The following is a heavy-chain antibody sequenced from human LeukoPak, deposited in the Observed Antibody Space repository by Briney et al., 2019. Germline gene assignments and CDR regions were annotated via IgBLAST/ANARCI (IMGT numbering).Heavy chain of an antibody. Sequence: ASVKVSCKASGYTFTSYYMHWVRQAPGQGLGWMGIINPSGGSTSYAQKFQGRVTMTRDTSTSTVYMELSSLRSEDTAVYYCARDRGSKRVAYCGGDCYIGYFDLWGRGTLVTVSS. V-gene: IGHV1-46*01. D-gene: IGHD2-21*02. CDR3: ARDRGSKRVAYCGGDCYIGYFDL. CDR1: GYTFTSYY. J-gene: IGHJ2*01. CDR2: INPSGGST.